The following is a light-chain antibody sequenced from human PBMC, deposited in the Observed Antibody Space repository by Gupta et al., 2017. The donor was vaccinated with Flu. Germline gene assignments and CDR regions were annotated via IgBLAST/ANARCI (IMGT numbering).Light chain of an antibody. CDR2: AAY. V-gene: IGKV1-9*01. J-gene: IGKJ5*01. Sequence: QLTQSPSFLSASVGDRVTITCRASQAISNYVAGYQQKPGKAPKLLIYAAYILQRGVKSRFGGRGSGTEFTLTINSLQPEDFGTYYCQRDTFGQGTRLEIK. CDR3: QRDT. CDR1: QAISNY.